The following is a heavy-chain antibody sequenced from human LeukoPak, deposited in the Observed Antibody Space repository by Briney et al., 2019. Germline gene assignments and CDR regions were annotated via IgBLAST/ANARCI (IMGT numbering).Heavy chain of an antibody. V-gene: IGHV4-39*07. CDR1: GGSIRSFDNY. J-gene: IGHJ4*02. D-gene: IGHD3-22*01. Sequence: SETLSLTCTVSGGSIRSFDNYWVWIRQPPGKGLEWIGGIHYNGNTYYYPSLKSRVTISVDTSKNQFSLRLGSVTAADTAVYYCARDVRDSSGFYLRAFDYWGQGTLVTVSS. CDR3: ARDVRDSSGFYLRAFDY. CDR2: IHYNGNT.